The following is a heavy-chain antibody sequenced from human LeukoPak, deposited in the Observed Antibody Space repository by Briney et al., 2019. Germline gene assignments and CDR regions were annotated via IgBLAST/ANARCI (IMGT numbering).Heavy chain of an antibody. CDR2: ISWNSGSI. CDR1: GFTFDDYA. D-gene: IGHD6-13*01. CDR3: VKDAGSSWVYNWFDP. V-gene: IGHV3-9*03. Sequence: PGRSLRLSCAASGFTFDDYAMHWVRQAPGKGLEWVSGISWNSGSIGYADSVKGRFTISRDNAKNSLYLQMNSLRAEDMALYYCVKDAGSSWVYNWFDPWGQGTLVIVSS. J-gene: IGHJ5*02.